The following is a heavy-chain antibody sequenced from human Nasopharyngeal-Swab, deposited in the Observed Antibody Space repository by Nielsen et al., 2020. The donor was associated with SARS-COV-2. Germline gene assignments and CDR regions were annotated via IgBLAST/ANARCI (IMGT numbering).Heavy chain of an antibody. CDR2: TDEYGTTI. J-gene: IGHJ4*02. Sequence: GESLKISCAASGLSKNWVHWARQAPGKGLVWVSRTDEYGTTINYADSVKGRFAISRDNAKNTLYLQMNSLRADDTAMYYCASDLSGRDDFWGQGTLVTVAS. V-gene: IGHV3-74*01. CDR3: ASDLSGRDDF. D-gene: IGHD6-19*01. CDR1: GLSKNW.